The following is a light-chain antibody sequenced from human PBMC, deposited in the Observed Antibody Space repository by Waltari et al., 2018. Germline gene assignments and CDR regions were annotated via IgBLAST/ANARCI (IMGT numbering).Light chain of an antibody. CDR1: QLGLTE. J-gene: IGLJ2*01. V-gene: IGLV3-1*01. CDR2: QTN. Sequence: SYDLTQPPSVSVSPGQTANTTCSGDQLGLTEGWWYQQKPGRSPRLVIYQTNKRTSGIPERFSGSNSGNAATLTISGTQAMDEADYFCQAWDGSTVLFGGGTKLTVL. CDR3: QAWDGSTVL.